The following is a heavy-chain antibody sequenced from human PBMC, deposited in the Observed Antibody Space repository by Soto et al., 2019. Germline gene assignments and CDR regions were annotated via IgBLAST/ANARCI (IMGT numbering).Heavy chain of an antibody. CDR2: ISYDGSNK. D-gene: IGHD2-2*01. J-gene: IGHJ4*02. CDR1: GFTFSSDA. Sequence: QVQLVESGGGVVQPGRSLRLSCAASGFTFSSDAMHWVRQAPGKGLEWVAVISYDGSNKYYADSVKGRFTISRDNSKNTLYLQMNSLRAEDTAVYYCARDWVDYCISTSCRGPTDYWGQGTLVTVSS. V-gene: IGHV3-30-3*01. CDR3: ARDWVDYCISTSCRGPTDY.